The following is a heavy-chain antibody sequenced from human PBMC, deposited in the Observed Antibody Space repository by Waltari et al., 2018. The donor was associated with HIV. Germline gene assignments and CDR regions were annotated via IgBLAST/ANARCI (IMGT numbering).Heavy chain of an antibody. CDR2: SSPTGIQI. Sequence: EVQLVESGGGLVKPGESLRLSCVGSGFSFNTYSLNWVRQAPGSGLEWVASSSPTGIQIHYPDSMRGRFTISRDNAGNSVFLQMNSLRPEDTAVYFCARDRRSAMTSRGFDVWGQGTTVTVSS. V-gene: IGHV3-21*02. D-gene: IGHD3-10*01. CDR1: GFSFNTYS. CDR3: ARDRRSAMTSRGFDV. J-gene: IGHJ6*02.